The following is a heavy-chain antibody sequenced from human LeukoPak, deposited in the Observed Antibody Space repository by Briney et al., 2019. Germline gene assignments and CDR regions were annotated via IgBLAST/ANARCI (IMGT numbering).Heavy chain of an antibody. CDR3: ARTSATSDH. V-gene: IGHV4-59*04. Sequence: PGGSLRLSCAASRFTVSSNYMTWVRQPPGKGLEWTGSIYYSGSTYYSPSLKSRVTMSIDTSKNQFSLKLSSVTAADTAIYYCARTSATSDHWGQGALVTVSS. D-gene: IGHD1/OR15-1a*01. J-gene: IGHJ4*02. CDR1: RFTVSSNY. CDR2: IYYSGST.